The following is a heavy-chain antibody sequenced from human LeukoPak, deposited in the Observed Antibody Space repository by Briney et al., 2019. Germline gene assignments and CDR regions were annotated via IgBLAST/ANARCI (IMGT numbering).Heavy chain of an antibody. J-gene: IGHJ4*02. CDR1: GYTFTGYY. D-gene: IGHD3-16*01. CDR2: VNPNSGGT. V-gene: IGHV1-2*02. CDR3: ARALGEQQSGG. Sequence: ASVKVSCKASGYTFTGYYMHWVRQAPGQGLEWMGWVNPNSGGTNYAQKFQGGVTMTRDTSISTAYMELSRLRSDDTAVYYCARALGEQQSGGWGQGTLVTVSS.